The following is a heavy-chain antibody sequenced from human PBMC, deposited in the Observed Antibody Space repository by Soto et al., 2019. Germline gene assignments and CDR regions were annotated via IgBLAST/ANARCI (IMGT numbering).Heavy chain of an antibody. Sequence: PSETLSLTCAVYGGSFSGYYWSWIRQPPGKGLEWIGEINHSGSTNYNPSLKSRVTISVDTSKNQFSLKLSSVTAAVTAVYYCARAVGATRFDYWGQGTLVTVSS. J-gene: IGHJ4*02. D-gene: IGHD1-26*01. CDR3: ARAVGATRFDY. V-gene: IGHV4-34*01. CDR2: INHSGST. CDR1: GGSFSGYY.